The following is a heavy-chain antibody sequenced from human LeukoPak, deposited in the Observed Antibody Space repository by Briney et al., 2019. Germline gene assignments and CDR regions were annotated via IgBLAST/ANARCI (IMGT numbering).Heavy chain of an antibody. CDR3: ARAGYDYVWGSYRYDY. CDR1: GGSFSGYY. CDR2: INHSGST. D-gene: IGHD3-16*02. V-gene: IGHV4-34*01. J-gene: IGHJ4*02. Sequence: PSETLSLTCAVYGGSFSGYYWSWIRQPPGKGLEWIGEINHSGSTNYNPSLKSRVTISVDTSKNQFSLKLSSVTAADTAVYYCARAGYDYVWGSYRYDYWGQGTLVTVSS.